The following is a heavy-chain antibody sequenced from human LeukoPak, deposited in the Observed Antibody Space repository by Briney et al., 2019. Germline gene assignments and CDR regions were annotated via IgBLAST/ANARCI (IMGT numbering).Heavy chain of an antibody. V-gene: IGHV4-34*01. D-gene: IGHD1-1*01. CDR2: INHSGST. Sequence: SETLSLTCAVSGGSFSGYYWSWIRQPPGKGLEWIGEINHSGSTNYNPSLKSRVTISVDTSKNQFYLKLSSVTAADTAVYYCARAGTTADAFDIWGQGTMVTVSS. CDR1: GGSFSGYY. J-gene: IGHJ3*02. CDR3: ARAGTTADAFDI.